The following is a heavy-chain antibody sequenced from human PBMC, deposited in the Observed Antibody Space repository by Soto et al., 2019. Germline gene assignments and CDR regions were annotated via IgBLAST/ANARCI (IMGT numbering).Heavy chain of an antibody. V-gene: IGHV4-59*01. J-gene: IGHJ6*02. CDR2: IYYSGST. D-gene: IGHD3-10*01. CDR1: GGSISSYY. Sequence: SETLSLTCTVSGGSISSYYWSWSRQPPGKGLEWIGYIYYSGSTNYNPSLKSRVTISVDTSKNQFSLKLSSVTAADTAVYYCARDSVLLWFGESQYYGMDVWGQGTTVTVSS. CDR3: ARDSVLLWFGESQYYGMDV.